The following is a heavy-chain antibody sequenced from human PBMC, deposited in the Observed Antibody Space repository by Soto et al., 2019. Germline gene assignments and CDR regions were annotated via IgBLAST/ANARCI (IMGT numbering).Heavy chain of an antibody. D-gene: IGHD6-6*01. CDR2: VSYDRSNK. J-gene: IGHJ6*02. CDR1: GFSFSTYG. CDR3: AKEGAPRFNSYYGLDV. V-gene: IGHV3-30*18. Sequence: PGGSLRLSCAASGFSFSTYGMHWVRQAPGKGLEWVADVSYDRSNKYYADSVKGRFTISRDNSKNTLYLQMNSLRGEDTAVYYCAKEGAPRFNSYYGLDVWGQGTTVTVSS.